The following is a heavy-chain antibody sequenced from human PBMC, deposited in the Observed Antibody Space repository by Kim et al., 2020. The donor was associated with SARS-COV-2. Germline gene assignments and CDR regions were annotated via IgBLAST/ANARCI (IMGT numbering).Heavy chain of an antibody. J-gene: IGHJ5*02. CDR3: ARGEGYSSGWQTIGWFDP. Sequence: SVKVSCKASGGTFSSYAISWVRQAPGQGLEWMGGIIPIFGTANYAQKFQGRVTITADKSTSTAYMELSSLRSEDTAVYYCARGEGYSSGWQTIGWFDPWGQGTLVTVSS. D-gene: IGHD6-19*01. CDR2: IIPIFGTA. V-gene: IGHV1-69*06. CDR1: GGTFSSYA.